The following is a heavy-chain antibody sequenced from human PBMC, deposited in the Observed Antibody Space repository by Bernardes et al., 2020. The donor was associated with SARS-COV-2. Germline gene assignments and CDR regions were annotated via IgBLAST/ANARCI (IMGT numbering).Heavy chain of an antibody. V-gene: IGHV3-23*01. CDR1: GLTFGSYA. CDR2: ISASGFNT. Sequence: GGSLRLSCVGSGLTFGSYAMTWVRQAPGKGLEWVSTISASGFNTYYADSLKGRLTVSRDNAKHTLYLQLNSLRVEDTAIYYCASGANYDVMTGYGLDYWGQGTLVTVSS. CDR3: ASGANYDVMTGYGLDY. D-gene: IGHD3-9*01. J-gene: IGHJ4*02.